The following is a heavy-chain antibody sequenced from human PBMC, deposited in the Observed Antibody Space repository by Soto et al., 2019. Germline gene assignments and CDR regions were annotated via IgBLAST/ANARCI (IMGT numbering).Heavy chain of an antibody. V-gene: IGHV1-69*06. CDR3: ARVSDFWSGYYPYYYYGMDV. CDR1: GGTFSSYA. Sequence: QVQLVQSGAEVKKPGSSVKVSCKASGGTFSSYAISWVRQAPGQGREWMGGIIPIFGTANYAQKFQGRVTITADKSTSTAYMELSSLRSEDTAVYYCARVSDFWSGYYPYYYYGMDVWGQGTTVTVSS. CDR2: IIPIFGTA. J-gene: IGHJ6*02. D-gene: IGHD3-3*01.